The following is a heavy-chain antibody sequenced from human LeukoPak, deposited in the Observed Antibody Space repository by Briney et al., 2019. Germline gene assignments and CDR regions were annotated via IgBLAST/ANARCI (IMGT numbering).Heavy chain of an antibody. Sequence: SETLSLTCAVSGGSISSGGYSWSWIRQPPGKGLEWIGYIYHSGSTYYNPSLKSRVTISVDRSKNQFSLKLSSVTAADTAVYYCAREGPGSGYYYGMDVWGQGTTVTVSS. V-gene: IGHV4-30-2*01. CDR2: IYHSGST. CDR3: AREGPGSGYYYGMDV. CDR1: GGSISSGGYS. J-gene: IGHJ6*02. D-gene: IGHD3-10*01.